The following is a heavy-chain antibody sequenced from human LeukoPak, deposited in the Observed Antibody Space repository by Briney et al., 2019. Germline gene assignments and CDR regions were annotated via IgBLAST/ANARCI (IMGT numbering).Heavy chain of an antibody. CDR2: IYVSGST. V-gene: IGHV4-4*07. Sequence: SETLSLTCTVSGGSITTYYWSWIRQPAGKGLEWIGRIYVSGSTNYNPSLRSRVTMSVDTSKNQFSLKLSSVTAADTAVYYCARQHDSSNSFDPWGQGTLVTVSS. CDR1: GGSITTYY. D-gene: IGHD4-11*01. J-gene: IGHJ5*02. CDR3: ARQHDSSNSFDP.